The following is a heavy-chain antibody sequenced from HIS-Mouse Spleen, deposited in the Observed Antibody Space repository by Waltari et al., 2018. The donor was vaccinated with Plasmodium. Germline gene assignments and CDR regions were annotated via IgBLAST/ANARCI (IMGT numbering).Heavy chain of an antibody. CDR3: ARGFGRNSGSYYCDY. CDR2: INHSGST. J-gene: IGHJ4*02. Sequence: QVQLQQWGAGLLKPSETLSLTCAVYGGSFSGYYWSWIRQPPGKGLEWIGEINHSGSTNYNPSLKSRVTISGDTSKNQFSRKLSSGTAADTAVYYCARGFGRNSGSYYCDYWGQGTLVTVSS. CDR1: GGSFSGYY. D-gene: IGHD1-26*01. V-gene: IGHV4-34*01.